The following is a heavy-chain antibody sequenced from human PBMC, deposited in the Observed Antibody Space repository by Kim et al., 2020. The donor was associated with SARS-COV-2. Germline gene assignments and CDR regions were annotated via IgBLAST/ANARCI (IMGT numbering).Heavy chain of an antibody. V-gene: IGHV3-33*01. CDR1: GFSFSSHG. J-gene: IGHJ4*02. CDR2: IWYDGSNE. D-gene: IGHD6-19*01. CDR3: ARDPTGQLLGLFDY. Sequence: GGSLRLSCVASGFSFSSHGIHWVRQTPGKGLEWVAGIWYDGSNEKYGDSVKGRFIISRDKFKNTVYLQMNSLRAEDTAVYYCARDPTGQLLGLFDYWGQGTQVTVSS.